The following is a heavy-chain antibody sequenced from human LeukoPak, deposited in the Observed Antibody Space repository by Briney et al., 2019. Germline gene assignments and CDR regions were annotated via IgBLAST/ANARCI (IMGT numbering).Heavy chain of an antibody. CDR2: IKEDGSEI. D-gene: IGHD4-23*01. CDR3: ARDRGYSTFDY. CDR1: ASTFSNYW. Sequence: GGSLRLSCAASASTFSNYWMSWVRQAPGKGLEWVANIKEDGSEINYVDSVKGRFTISRDNAKNSLYLQMNSLRVDDTAVYYCARDRGYSTFDYWGQGTLVTVSS. J-gene: IGHJ4*02. V-gene: IGHV3-7*01.